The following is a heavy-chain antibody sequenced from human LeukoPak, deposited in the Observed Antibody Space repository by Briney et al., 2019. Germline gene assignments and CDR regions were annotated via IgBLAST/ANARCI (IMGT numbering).Heavy chain of an antibody. V-gene: IGHV3-49*03. CDR1: GFTFGDYA. CDR2: VRSKAYGGTT. CDR3: TRVPPLVATIEIYYYGMDV. D-gene: IGHD5-12*01. J-gene: IGHJ6*02. Sequence: GRSLRLSCTASGFTFGDYAMSWFRQAPGKGLEWVGFVRSKAYGGTTKYAASVKGRFTISRDDSKSIAYLQMNSLKTEDTAVYYCTRVPPLVATIEIYYYGMDVWGQGTTVTVSS.